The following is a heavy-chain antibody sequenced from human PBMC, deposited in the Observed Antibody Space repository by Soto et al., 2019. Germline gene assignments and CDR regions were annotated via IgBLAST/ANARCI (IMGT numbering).Heavy chain of an antibody. CDR3: AKDLSSPTYGLED. CDR2: ISDDGSNQ. V-gene: IGHV3-30*18. Sequence: GGSLRLSCAASGFIFSAYGMHWNRQAPGKGLEWVAFISDDGSNQQYVDSVKGRFTISRDNPKEMLYLQMNSLTAEDTAVFYCAKDLSSPTYGLEDWGQGTTVTVS. D-gene: IGHD2-15*01. J-gene: IGHJ6*02. CDR1: GFIFSAYG.